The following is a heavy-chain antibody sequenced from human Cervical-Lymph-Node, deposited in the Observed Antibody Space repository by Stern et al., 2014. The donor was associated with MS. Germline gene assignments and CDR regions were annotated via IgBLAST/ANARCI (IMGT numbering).Heavy chain of an antibody. CDR3: ATGGLTYGSGSYYGMDV. CDR2: INPNSGAT. J-gene: IGHJ6*02. CDR1: GYTFTAYF. Sequence: VQLVESGAEVKKPGASVTVSCKGSGYTFTAYFIHWVRQAPGQGLEWMGWINPNSGATNYAPKFEGWVTMTRDMSTNTAYMEVVRLKSDDTAVYYCATGGLTYGSGSYYGMDVWGQGATVIVSS. D-gene: IGHD3-10*01. V-gene: IGHV1-2*04.